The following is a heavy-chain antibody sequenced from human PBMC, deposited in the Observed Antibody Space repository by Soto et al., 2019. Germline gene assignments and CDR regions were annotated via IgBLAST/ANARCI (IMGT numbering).Heavy chain of an antibody. J-gene: IGHJ4*02. CDR2: ISYDGSNK. CDR3: ARDSHPLLDY. V-gene: IGHV3-30-3*01. Sequence: QVQLVESGGGVVEPGRSLRLSCAASGFTFSSYAMHWVRQAPGKGLEWVAVISYDGSNKYYADSVKGRFTTSRDNSKNPLYLQMNSLRAEDTAVDYCARDSHPLLDYWGQGTLVTVSS. CDR1: GFTFSSYA.